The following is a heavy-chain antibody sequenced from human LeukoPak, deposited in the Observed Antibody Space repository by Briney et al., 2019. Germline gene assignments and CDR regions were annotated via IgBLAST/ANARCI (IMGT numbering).Heavy chain of an antibody. V-gene: IGHV3-33*08. CDR2: IWYDGSNK. CDR1: GFTFGNFW. Sequence: PGGSLGLSCAASGFTFGNFWMNWVRQAPGKGLEWVAVIWYDGSNKYYADSVKGRFTISRDNSKNTLYLQMNSLRAEDTAVYYCASETPLPWWGQGTLVTVSS. J-gene: IGHJ4*02. CDR3: ASETPLPW.